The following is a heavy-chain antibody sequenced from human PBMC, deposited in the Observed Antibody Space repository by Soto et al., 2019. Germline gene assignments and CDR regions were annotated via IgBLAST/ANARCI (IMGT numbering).Heavy chain of an antibody. D-gene: IGHD3-3*01. CDR2: IYHSGST. CDR3: ARAYYDFWSGYWRWFDP. CDR1: GGSISSSNW. V-gene: IGHV4-4*02. Sequence: SETLSLTCAVSGGSISSSNWWSWVRQPPGKGLEWIGEIYHSGSTNYNPSLKSRVTISVDKSKNQFSLKLSSATAADTAVYYCARAYYDFWSGYWRWFDPWGQGTLVTVSS. J-gene: IGHJ5*02.